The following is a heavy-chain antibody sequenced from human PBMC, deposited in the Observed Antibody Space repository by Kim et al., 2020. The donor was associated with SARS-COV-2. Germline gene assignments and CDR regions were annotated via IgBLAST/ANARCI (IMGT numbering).Heavy chain of an antibody. CDR1: GYTFISHW. D-gene: IGHD3-10*01. CDR3: AGQGRLSYGSGRPLDS. J-gene: IGHJ5*01. V-gene: IGHV5-51*01. Sequence: GESLKISCKGSGYTFISHWIAWVRQMPGKGLEWMGVIYPGDSNTRYSPSFQGQVTISADKSISTAYLQWSSLKASDTAIYYCAGQGRLSYGSGRPLDSWGQGTLVTVSS. CDR2: IYPGDSNT.